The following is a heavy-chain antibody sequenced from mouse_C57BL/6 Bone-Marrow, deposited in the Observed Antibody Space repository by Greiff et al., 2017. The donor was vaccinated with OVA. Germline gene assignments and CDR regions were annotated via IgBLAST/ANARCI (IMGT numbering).Heavy chain of an antibody. CDR3: ARERGVATIDY. V-gene: IGHV1-64*01. Sequence: QVQLQQPGAELVKPGASVKLSCKASGYTFTSYWMHWVKQRPGQGLEWIGMIHPNSGSTNYNEKFKSKATLTVDKSSSTAYMQLSSLTSEDSAVYYCARERGVATIDYWGQGTTLTVSS. D-gene: IGHD1-1*02. J-gene: IGHJ2*01. CDR1: GYTFTSYW. CDR2: IHPNSGST.